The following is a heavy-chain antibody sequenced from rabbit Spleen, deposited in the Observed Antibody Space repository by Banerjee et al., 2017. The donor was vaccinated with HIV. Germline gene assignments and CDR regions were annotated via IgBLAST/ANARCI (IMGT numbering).Heavy chain of an antibody. D-gene: IGHD1-1*01. Sequence: QSLQESGGGLFQPGGSLALTCKASGFSLSNNYWMNCVRQAPGKGLEWIGCIYSDSGNTYYASWAKGRFTISKTSSTTVTLQMTSLTAADTATYFCARDPYSIYMRNLWGPGTLVTVS. V-gene: IGHV1S40*01. CDR3: ARDPYSIYMRNL. CDR1: GFSLSNNYW. CDR2: IYSDSGNT. J-gene: IGHJ4*01.